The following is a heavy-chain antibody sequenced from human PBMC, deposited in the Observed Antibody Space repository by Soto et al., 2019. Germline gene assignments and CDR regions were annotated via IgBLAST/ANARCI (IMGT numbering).Heavy chain of an antibody. CDR1: GDSVNSATYY. CDR2: TYYNGTA. CDR3: AKEAGLVYMVRGVDLPLKRTAFDY. V-gene: IGHV4-61*01. Sequence: PSETLSLTCTVSGDSVNSATYYWSWIRQPPGKGLEWIGSTYYNGTAYYNPSLRSRVSMSVDTSKNRFSLKLISVTAADTAVYYCAKEAGLVYMVRGVDLPLKRTAFDYWGQGTLVTVSS. D-gene: IGHD3-10*01. J-gene: IGHJ4*02.